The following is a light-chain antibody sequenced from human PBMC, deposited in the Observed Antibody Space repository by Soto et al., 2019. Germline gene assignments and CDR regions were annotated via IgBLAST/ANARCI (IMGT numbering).Light chain of an antibody. J-gene: IGLJ3*02. V-gene: IGLV4-60*02. CDR1: SGHSSYI. CDR2: LEGSGSY. Sequence: QSVLTQSSSASASLGSSVKLTCTLSSGHSSYIIAWHQQQPGKAPRYLMKLEGSGSYNKGSRVPDRFSGSSSGADRYLTISNLQFEDEADYYCETWDSNTLWVFGGGTKLTVL. CDR3: ETWDSNTLWV.